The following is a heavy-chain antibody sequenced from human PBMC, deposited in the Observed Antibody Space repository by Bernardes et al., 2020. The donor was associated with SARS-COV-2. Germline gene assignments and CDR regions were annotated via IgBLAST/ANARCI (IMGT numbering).Heavy chain of an antibody. CDR2: IYYSGST. CDR1: GGSISSSSYY. J-gene: IGHJ6*02. CDR3: ARQGYSSPSIHYYGMDV. Sequence: SETLSLTFTVSGGSISSSSYYWGWIRQPPGKGLEWIGSIYYSGSTHYNPSLKSRVTISVDTSKNQFSLKLSSVTAADTAVYYCARQGYSSPSIHYYGMDVWGQGTTVTVSS. D-gene: IGHD6-6*01. V-gene: IGHV4-39*01.